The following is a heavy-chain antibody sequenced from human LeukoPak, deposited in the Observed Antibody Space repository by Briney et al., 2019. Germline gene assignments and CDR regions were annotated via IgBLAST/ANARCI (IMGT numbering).Heavy chain of an antibody. CDR2: TYYRSKWFD. D-gene: IGHD1-7*01. V-gene: IGHV6-1*01. J-gene: IGHJ4*02. Sequence: SQTLSLTCAISGDSVSSNSAAWNWIRQSPSRGLEWLGRTYYRSKWFDDYAVSVRSRLSIIPDTSKNHLSLLLISVTPEDTAVYYCARGVTGTSVGIDYWGQGTLVTVSS. CDR1: GDSVSSNSAA. CDR3: ARGVTGTSVGIDY.